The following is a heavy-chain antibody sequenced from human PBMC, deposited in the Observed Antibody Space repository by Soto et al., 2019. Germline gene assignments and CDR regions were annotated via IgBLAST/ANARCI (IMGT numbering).Heavy chain of an antibody. D-gene: IGHD3-22*01. V-gene: IGHV3-7*01. CDR1: GFSFSNYW. CDR3: ARVLLPAGYYCYYMDV. CDR2: IKPDGSVK. Sequence: EVQLVASGGGLVQPGGSLRLSCAASGFSFSNYWMTWVRQAPGKGLEWVANIKPDGSVKYYLDSVKGRFTISRDNAKNSLFLQMDSLRAEDTAVYYCARVLLPAGYYCYYMDVWGEGTTVTVSS. J-gene: IGHJ6*03.